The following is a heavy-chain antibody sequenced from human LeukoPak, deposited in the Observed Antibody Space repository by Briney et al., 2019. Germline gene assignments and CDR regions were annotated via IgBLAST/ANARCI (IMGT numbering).Heavy chain of an antibody. CDR1: GGSIGGNSY. D-gene: IGHD1-26*01. CDR3: ARGGASSIPLDY. J-gene: IGHJ4*02. V-gene: IGHV4-61*01. Sequence: SETLSLTCTVSGGSIGGNSYWSWIRQPPRKGPKWIGHISNSGSTYYSPSLSSRVTISLDTSKNQFSLKLRSVTAADTAVYYCARGGASSIPLDYWGRGTLVTVSS. CDR2: ISNSGST.